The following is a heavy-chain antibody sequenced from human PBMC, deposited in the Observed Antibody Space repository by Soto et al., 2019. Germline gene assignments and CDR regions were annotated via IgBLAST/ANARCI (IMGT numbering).Heavy chain of an antibody. CDR3: ARDDSGSWTYFDY. J-gene: IGHJ4*02. Sequence: QVQLVESGGGVVQPGRSLRLSCAASGFTFSSYGMHWVRQAPGKGLEWVAVIWYDGSNKYYADSVKGRFTISRDNSKNTLEHQMNSLRDEDTAVYYGARDDSGSWTYFDYWGQGTLVTVSS. CDR2: IWYDGSNK. V-gene: IGHV3-33*01. D-gene: IGHD6-13*01. CDR1: GFTFSSYG.